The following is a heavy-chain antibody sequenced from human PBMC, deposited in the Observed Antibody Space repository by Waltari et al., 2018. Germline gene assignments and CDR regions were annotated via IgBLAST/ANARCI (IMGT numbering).Heavy chain of an antibody. Sequence: EVQVLESGGGLVQPGGSLRLTCAASGFIFNNYAINWVRQAPGKGVGGVSGINGYGDKTYYADSVKGRFTLSKDNSRNTLSLQMNSLRAEDTAVYYCAKAHFYDTSGYIEHWGQGTLVTVSS. CDR3: AKAHFYDTSGYIEH. J-gene: IGHJ5*02. D-gene: IGHD3-22*01. CDR2: INGYGDKT. V-gene: IGHV3-23*01. CDR1: GFIFNNYA.